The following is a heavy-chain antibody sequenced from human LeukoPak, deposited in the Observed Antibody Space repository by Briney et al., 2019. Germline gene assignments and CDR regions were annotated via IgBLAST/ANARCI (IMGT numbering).Heavy chain of an antibody. CDR1: GFTFSSYA. CDR3: AKGIVGATRGGFCMDV. V-gene: IGHV3-23*01. J-gene: IGHJ6*02. CDR2: ISGSGGST. Sequence: GGSLRLSCAASGFTFSSYAMSWVRQAPGKGLEWVSAISGSGGSTYYADSVKGRFTISRDNSKNTLYLQMNSLRAEDTAVYYCAKGIVGATRGGFCMDVWGQGTTVTVS. D-gene: IGHD1-26*01.